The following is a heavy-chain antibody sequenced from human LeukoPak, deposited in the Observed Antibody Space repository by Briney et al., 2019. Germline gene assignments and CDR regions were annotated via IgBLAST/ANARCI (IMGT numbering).Heavy chain of an antibody. CDR1: VGSFSGYY. D-gene: IGHD3-10*01. CDR3: ARDTGFGELFNYYYYYYGMDV. J-gene: IGHJ6*02. V-gene: IGHV4-34*01. Sequence: SETLSLTCAVYVGSFSGYYWSWIRQPPGKGLEWIGEINHSGSTNYNSSLKSRVTISVDTSKNQFSLKLSSVTAADTAVYYCARDTGFGELFNYYYYYYGMDVWGQGTTVTVSS. CDR2: INHSGST.